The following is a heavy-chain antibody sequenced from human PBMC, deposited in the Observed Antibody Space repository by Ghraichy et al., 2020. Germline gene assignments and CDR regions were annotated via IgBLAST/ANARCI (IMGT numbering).Heavy chain of an antibody. J-gene: IGHJ6*02. CDR2: IYHSGST. CDR1: GGSISSSNW. V-gene: IGHV4-4*02. CDR3: ARTLGIAVAGIRDYGMDV. D-gene: IGHD6-19*01. Sequence: SETLSLTCAVSGGSISSSNWWSWVRQPPGKGLEWIGEIYHSGSTNYNPSLKSRVTISVDKSKNQFSLKLSSVTAADTAVYYCARTLGIAVAGIRDYGMDVWGQGTTVTVSS.